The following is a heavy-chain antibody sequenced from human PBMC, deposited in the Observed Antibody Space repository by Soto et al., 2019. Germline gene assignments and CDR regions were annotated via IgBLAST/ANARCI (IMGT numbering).Heavy chain of an antibody. Sequence: AGGSLRLSCAASGFTFSSYAMHWVRQAPGKGLEWVAVISYDGSNKYYADSVKGRFTISRDNSKNTLYLQMNSLRAEDTAVYYCARGAGDSSGYHANYFDYWGQGTLVTVSS. V-gene: IGHV3-30-3*01. D-gene: IGHD3-22*01. CDR2: ISYDGSNK. CDR1: GFTFSSYA. CDR3: ARGAGDSSGYHANYFDY. J-gene: IGHJ4*02.